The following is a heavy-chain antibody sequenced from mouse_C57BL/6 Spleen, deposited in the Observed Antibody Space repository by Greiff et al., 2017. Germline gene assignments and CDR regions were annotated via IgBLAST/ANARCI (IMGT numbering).Heavy chain of an antibody. D-gene: IGHD2-5*01. V-gene: IGHV3-6*01. Sequence: VQLQQSGPGLVKPSQSLSLTCSVTGYSITSGYYWNWIRQFPGNKLEWMGYISYDGSNNYNPSLKNRISITRDTSKNQFFLKLNSVTTEDTATYYCARGSNYEGFAYWGQGTLGTVSA. CDR2: ISYDGSN. J-gene: IGHJ3*01. CDR3: ARGSNYEGFAY. CDR1: GYSITSGYY.